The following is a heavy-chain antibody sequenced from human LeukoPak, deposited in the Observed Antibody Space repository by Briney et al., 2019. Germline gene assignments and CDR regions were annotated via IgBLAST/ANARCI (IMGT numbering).Heavy chain of an antibody. Sequence: ASVRVSCKVSGYSLSELSMHWVRQAPGKGLEWMGGFDPENGEAVYAQKFQGRVTMTEDTSTDTSYMELNSLKSEDTAVYYCAAGGVYDLLDNWGQGTLVAVSS. CDR1: GYSLSELS. CDR3: AAGGVYDLLDN. J-gene: IGHJ4*02. D-gene: IGHD2-8*01. V-gene: IGHV1-24*01. CDR2: FDPENGEA.